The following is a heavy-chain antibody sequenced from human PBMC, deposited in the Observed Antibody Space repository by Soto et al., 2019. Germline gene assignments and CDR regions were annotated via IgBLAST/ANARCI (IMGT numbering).Heavy chain of an antibody. CDR2: ISYSGSS. D-gene: IGHD3-16*01. J-gene: IGHJ4*02. CDR1: GGSRSSHY. CDR3: ARADPDASVGF. Sequence: TLSLTCTVSGGSRSSHYWTWLRQPPGKGLEWIGYISYSGSSYYNPSLKSRVTISADTSRNQFSLRLTSVIAADTAVYFCARADPDASVGFWGQGTLVTVSS. V-gene: IGHV4-59*11.